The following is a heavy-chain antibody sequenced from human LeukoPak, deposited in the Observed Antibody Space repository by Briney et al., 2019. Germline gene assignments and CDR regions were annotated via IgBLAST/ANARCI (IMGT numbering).Heavy chain of an antibody. CDR2: IWYDGSNK. CDR3: ARASYCDSVGFDY. Sequence: GGSLRLSCAASGFTFSSYGMHWVRQAPGKGLEWVAVIWYDGSNKYYADSVKGRFTISRDNSKNTLYLQMNSLRAEDTAVYYCARASYCDSVGFDYWGQGTLVTVSS. J-gene: IGHJ4*02. V-gene: IGHV3-33*01. CDR1: GFTFSSYG. D-gene: IGHD3-22*01.